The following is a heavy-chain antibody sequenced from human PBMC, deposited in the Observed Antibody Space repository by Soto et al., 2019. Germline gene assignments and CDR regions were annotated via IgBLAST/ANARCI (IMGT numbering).Heavy chain of an antibody. Sequence: GGSLRLSCAASGFTFSSYGMHWVRQAPGKGLEWVAVISYDGSNKYYADSVKGRFTISRDNSKNTLYLQMNSLRAEDTAVYYCAKGSVVVVATLDYYYGMDVWGQGTTVTVSS. D-gene: IGHD2-15*01. V-gene: IGHV3-30*18. CDR3: AKGSVVVVATLDYYYGMDV. CDR1: GFTFSSYG. J-gene: IGHJ6*02. CDR2: ISYDGSNK.